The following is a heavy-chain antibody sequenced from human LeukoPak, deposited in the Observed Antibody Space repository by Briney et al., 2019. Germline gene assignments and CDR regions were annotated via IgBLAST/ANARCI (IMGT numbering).Heavy chain of an antibody. J-gene: IGHJ4*02. D-gene: IGHD2-15*01. V-gene: IGHV3-23*01. CDR2: ITASGDRT. CDR1: GFTFNTYT. Sequence: GGSLRLSCAASGFTFNTYTMYWVRQAPGKGLEWVSGITASGDRTYYADSVKGRFTMSRDNSKNTVYLQMNSLRVDDTAVYYCARRDIVVVVSASDYWGQGTLVTVSS. CDR3: ARRDIVVVVSASDY.